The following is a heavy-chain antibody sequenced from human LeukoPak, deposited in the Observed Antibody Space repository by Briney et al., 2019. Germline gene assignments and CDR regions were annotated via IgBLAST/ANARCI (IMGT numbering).Heavy chain of an antibody. Sequence: SETLSLTCTVSGGSISSYYWSWIRQPPGKGLEWIGYIDYSGSTNYNPPLKSRVTISVDTSKNQFSLKLSSVTAADTAVYYCARDLLGRYCSSTSCHNWFDPWGQGTLVTVSS. J-gene: IGHJ5*02. CDR1: GGSISSYY. D-gene: IGHD2-2*01. CDR2: IDYSGST. CDR3: ARDLLGRYCSSTSCHNWFDP. V-gene: IGHV4-59*01.